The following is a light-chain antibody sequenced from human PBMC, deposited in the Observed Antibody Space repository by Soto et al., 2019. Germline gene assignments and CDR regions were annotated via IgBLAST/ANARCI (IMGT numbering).Light chain of an antibody. CDR1: QGIGSY. V-gene: IGKV1-8*01. J-gene: IGKJ1*01. Sequence: AIRMTQSPSSFSASTGDRVTITSRASQGIGSYLAWFQQKPGQAPKLLIYAASTLQSGVPSRFSGSGSGTDFTLTISCLQSEDFATYYCQQFHSYPRTFGQGTKVDIK. CDR3: QQFHSYPRT. CDR2: AAS.